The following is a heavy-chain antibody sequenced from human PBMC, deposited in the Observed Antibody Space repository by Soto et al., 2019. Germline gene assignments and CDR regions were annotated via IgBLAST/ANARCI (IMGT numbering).Heavy chain of an antibody. D-gene: IGHD5-18*01. V-gene: IGHV3-30*18. CDR3: AKEVIQLWSAFDY. Sequence: QVQLVESGGGVVQPGRSLRLSCAASGFTFSNYGIHWVRQAPSKGLEWVAVISDDGKNEYYADSVKGRFTISRDNSKNTLYLQMNSLRPEDTAVYYCAKEVIQLWSAFDYWGQGTLVTVSS. CDR2: ISDDGKNE. J-gene: IGHJ4*02. CDR1: GFTFSNYG.